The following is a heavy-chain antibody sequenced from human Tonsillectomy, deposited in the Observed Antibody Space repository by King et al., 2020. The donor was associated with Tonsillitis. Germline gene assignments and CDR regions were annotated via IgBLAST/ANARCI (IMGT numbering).Heavy chain of an antibody. J-gene: IGHJ6*03. D-gene: IGHD1-14*01. CDR1: GFTFSDHY. CDR3: AREEPSRYYYYYMDV. CDR2: TRSKADSYTT. V-gene: IGHV3-72*01. Sequence: VQLVESGGGLVQPGGSLRLSCAASGFTFSDHYMDWVRQAPGKGLEWVGRTRSKADSYTTEYAASVKGRFTISRDDSKNSLYLQMNSLKTEDTAVYDCAREEPSRYYYYYMDVWGKGTTVTVSS.